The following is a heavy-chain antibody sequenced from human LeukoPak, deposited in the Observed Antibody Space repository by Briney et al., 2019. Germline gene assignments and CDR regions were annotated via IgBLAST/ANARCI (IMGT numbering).Heavy chain of an antibody. CDR1: GGTFSSYA. D-gene: IGHD5-18*01. Sequence: ASVKVSCKASGGTFSSYAISWVRQAPGQGLEWMGGIIPIFGTANYAQKFQGRVTITADESTSTAYMELSSLRPEDTAVYYCARLYSYGRRPFDYWGQGTLVTVSS. CDR3: ARLYSYGRRPFDY. CDR2: IIPIFGTA. J-gene: IGHJ4*02. V-gene: IGHV1-69*13.